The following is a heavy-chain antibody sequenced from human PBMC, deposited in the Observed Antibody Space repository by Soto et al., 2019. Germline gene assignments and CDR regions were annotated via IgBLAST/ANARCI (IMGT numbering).Heavy chain of an antibody. J-gene: IGHJ5*02. CDR2: IRSKANSYAT. V-gene: IGHV3-73*01. Sequence: GGSLRLSCAASGFTFSGSAMHWVRQASGKGLEWVGRIRSKANSYATAYAASVKGRFTISRDESKNTAYLQMNSLKTEDTAVYYCTRRTTQYSSSRYWFDTWGKGTLVTVSS. D-gene: IGHD6-13*01. CDR1: GFTFSGSA. CDR3: TRRTTQYSSSRYWFDT.